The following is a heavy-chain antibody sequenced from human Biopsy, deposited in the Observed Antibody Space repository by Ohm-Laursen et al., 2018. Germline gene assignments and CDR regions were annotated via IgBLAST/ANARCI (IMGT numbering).Heavy chain of an antibody. CDR1: GHTFRSYN. Sequence: SVKVSCKASGHTFRSYNFDWVRQASGQGLEWMGKIIPMLDVANYAQKFQGRVTITADKLTSTAYMELASLRSEDTAVYYCAIYGGTEPEGDWGQGTLVTVSS. V-gene: IGHV1-69*02. CDR2: IIPMLDVA. J-gene: IGHJ4*02. D-gene: IGHD3-16*01. CDR3: AIYGGTEPEGD.